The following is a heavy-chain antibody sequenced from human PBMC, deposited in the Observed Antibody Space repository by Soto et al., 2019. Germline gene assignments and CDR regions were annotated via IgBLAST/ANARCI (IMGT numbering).Heavy chain of an antibody. Sequence: ASVKVSCKPSGFTFSGFYLHWVRQAPGQGLEWMGWIKPNTDDTGYAQKFQGRVTLTWDTSSSAGYLDLSRLRYDDTAVYYCARSPYSLEGDGQHYYYGMDLWGLGTTVTVSS. D-gene: IGHD2-15*01. CDR2: IKPNTDDT. CDR3: ARSPYSLEGDGQHYYYGMDL. V-gene: IGHV1-2*02. CDR1: GFTFSGFY. J-gene: IGHJ6*02.